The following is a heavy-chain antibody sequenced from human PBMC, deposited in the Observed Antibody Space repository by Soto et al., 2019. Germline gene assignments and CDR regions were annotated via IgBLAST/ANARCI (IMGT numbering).Heavy chain of an antibody. CDR1: GYTFTGYY. Sequence: ASVKVSCKASGYTFTGYYMHWVRQAPGQGLEWMGWINPNSGGTYYAQKFQGWVTMTRDTSLSTAYMELSRLRSDDTAVYYCAIANTVTTDFDYWGQGPLVTVSS. J-gene: IGHJ4*02. CDR2: INPNSGGT. V-gene: IGHV1-2*04. CDR3: AIANTVTTDFDY. D-gene: IGHD4-17*01.